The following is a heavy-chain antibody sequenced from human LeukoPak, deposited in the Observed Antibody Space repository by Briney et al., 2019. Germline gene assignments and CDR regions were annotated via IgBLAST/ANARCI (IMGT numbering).Heavy chain of an antibody. J-gene: IGHJ4*02. V-gene: IGHV4-34*01. CDR2: INHSGST. CDR3: ARVRNGWYELAPRGSRQFDY. CDR1: GGSFSGYY. Sequence: PSETLSPTCAVYGGSFSGYYWSWIRQPPGKGLEWIGEINHSGSTNYSPSLKSRVTISVDTSKNQFSLKLSSVTAADTAVYYCARVRNGWYELAPRGSRQFDYWGQGTLVTVSS. D-gene: IGHD6-19*01.